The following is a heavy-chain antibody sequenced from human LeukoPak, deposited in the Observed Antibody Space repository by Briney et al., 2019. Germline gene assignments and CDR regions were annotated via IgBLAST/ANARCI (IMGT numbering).Heavy chain of an antibody. CDR3: AKAGSISWYDH. CDR1: GFTFSSYT. Sequence: GGSLRLSCAASGFTFSSYTMAWVRQAPGKGLEWISDIDHTGDRTYYRDSVKGQFTISRDNSKNTLYLQMNSLRVEDTATYYCAKAGSISWYDHWGQGTLVTIS. J-gene: IGHJ5*02. D-gene: IGHD6-13*01. V-gene: IGHV3-23*01. CDR2: IDHTGDRT.